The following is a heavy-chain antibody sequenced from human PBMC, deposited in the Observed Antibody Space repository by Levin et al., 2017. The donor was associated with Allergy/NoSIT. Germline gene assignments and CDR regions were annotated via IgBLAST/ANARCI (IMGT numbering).Heavy chain of an antibody. Sequence: PGGSLRLSCAASGFTFSSYWMSWVRQAPGKGLEWVANIKQDGSEKYYVDSVKGRFTISRDNAKNSLYLQMISLRAEDTAVYYCARPLTIAAAWDAFDIWGQGTMVTVSS. J-gene: IGHJ3*02. CDR1: GFTFSSYW. CDR2: IKQDGSEK. D-gene: IGHD6-13*01. CDR3: ARPLTIAAAWDAFDI. V-gene: IGHV3-7*01.